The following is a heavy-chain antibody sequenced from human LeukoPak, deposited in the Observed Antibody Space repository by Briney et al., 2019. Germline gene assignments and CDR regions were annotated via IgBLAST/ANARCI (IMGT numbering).Heavy chain of an antibody. CDR3: ARAGRAAAGTPAIWFDP. CDR1: GYTFTGYY. CDR2: INPNSGGT. J-gene: IGHJ5*02. Sequence: ASVKVSCKASGYTFTGYYMHWVRQAPGQGLEWMGWINPNSGGTNYAQKFQGRVTMTRDTSIRTAYMELSRLRSDDTAVYYCARAGRAAAGTPAIWFDPWGQGTLVTVSS. D-gene: IGHD6-13*01. V-gene: IGHV1-2*02.